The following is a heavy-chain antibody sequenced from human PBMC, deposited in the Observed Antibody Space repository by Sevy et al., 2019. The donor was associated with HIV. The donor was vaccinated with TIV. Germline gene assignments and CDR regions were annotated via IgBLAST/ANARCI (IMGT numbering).Heavy chain of an antibody. CDR1: GFTFSSYG. CDR3: ARGRRGDILTGYLVRDYYYYYGMDV. V-gene: IGHV3-33*01. D-gene: IGHD3-9*01. J-gene: IGHJ6*02. Sequence: GGSLRLSCAASGFTFSSYGIHWVRQAPGKGLEWVAVIWYDGSNKYYADSVKGRFTISRDNSKNTLYLQMNSLRAEDTAVYYCARGRRGDILTGYLVRDYYYYYGMDVWGQGTTVTVSS. CDR2: IWYDGSNK.